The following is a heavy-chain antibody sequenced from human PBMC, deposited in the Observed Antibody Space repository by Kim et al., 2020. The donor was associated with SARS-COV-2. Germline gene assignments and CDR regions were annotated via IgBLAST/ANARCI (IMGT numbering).Heavy chain of an antibody. CDR2: IKPDGSHT. D-gene: IGHD2-15*01. J-gene: IGHJ3*01. CDR3: ARDPYDYYSGTNFFGGFVV. V-gene: IGHV3-7*03. Sequence: GGSLRLSCAASGFTFRNYWMTWVRQSPEKGLEWLANIKPDGSHTQYVDSVKGRFSIFRDNAKNSLYLQMNNLGAEDTAVYYCARDPYDYYSGTNFFGGFVVWGQGAKVTVSS. CDR1: GFTFRNYW.